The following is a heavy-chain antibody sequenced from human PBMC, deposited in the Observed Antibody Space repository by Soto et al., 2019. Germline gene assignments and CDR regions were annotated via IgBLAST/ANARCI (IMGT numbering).Heavy chain of an antibody. D-gene: IGHD3-10*01. J-gene: IGHJ3*02. CDR2: IYYSGST. CDR1: GGSIRISGYY. CDR3: ARTGYYYGSGSYEDAFDI. Sequence: SDTLSLNFNGSGGSIRISGYYLCRIRKLPGKGLEWIGSIYYSGSTYYNPSLKSRVTISVDTSKNQFSLKLSSVTAADTAVYYCARTGYYYGSGSYEDAFDIWGQGTMVT. V-gene: IGHV4-39*01.